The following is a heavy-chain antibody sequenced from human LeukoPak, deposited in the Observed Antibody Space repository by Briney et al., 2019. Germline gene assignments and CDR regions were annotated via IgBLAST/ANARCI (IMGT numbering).Heavy chain of an antibody. Sequence: PGGSLRLSCAASGFTFSSYAMHWVRQAPGKGLEWVAVISYDGSNKYYADSVKGRFTISRDNSKNTLYLQMNSLRAEDTAVYYCAKDRGGGGYYFRGIDYWGQGTLVTVSS. CDR3: AKDRGGGGYYFRGIDY. J-gene: IGHJ4*02. V-gene: IGHV3-30*04. CDR2: ISYDGSNK. CDR1: GFTFSSYA. D-gene: IGHD3-22*01.